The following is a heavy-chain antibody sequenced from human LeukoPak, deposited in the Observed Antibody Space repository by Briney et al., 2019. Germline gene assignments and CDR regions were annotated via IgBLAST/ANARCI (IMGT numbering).Heavy chain of an antibody. CDR2: IYSGGST. CDR3: ARDPSSGWYLKGWFDP. D-gene: IGHD6-19*01. J-gene: IGHJ5*02. V-gene: IGHV3-53*01. Sequence: GGSLRLSFAASGFTVSSNYMSWVRQAPGKGLEWVAVIYSGGSTYYADSVKGRFTISRDNSKNTLYLQMNSLRAEDTAVYYCARDPSSGWYLKGWFDPWGQGTLVTVSS. CDR1: GFTVSSNY.